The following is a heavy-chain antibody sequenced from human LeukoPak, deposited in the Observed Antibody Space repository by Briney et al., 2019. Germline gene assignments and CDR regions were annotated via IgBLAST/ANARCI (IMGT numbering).Heavy chain of an antibody. V-gene: IGHV3-21*06. J-gene: IGHJ3*01. Sequence: GGSLRLSCVDSGFTFSSYSMNWVRQAPGKGLEWVSSMGSSGTKGYYADSVKGRFIISRDNAKNSLFLQMNSLRAEDSALYYCVRELGAPAAGAFDLWGQGTLVTVSS. CDR2: MGSSGTKG. D-gene: IGHD1-26*01. CDR3: VRELGAPAAGAFDL. CDR1: GFTFSSYS.